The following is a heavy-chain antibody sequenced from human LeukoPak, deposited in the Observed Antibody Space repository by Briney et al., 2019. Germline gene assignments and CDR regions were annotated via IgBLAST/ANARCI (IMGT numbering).Heavy chain of an antibody. V-gene: IGHV3-23*01. D-gene: IGHD3-22*01. Sequence: GGSLRLSCVGSGFTFRSHAMSWVRQAPEKGLEFVSGIYENGGTTYYADSVKGRFSISRDNSKNTLYLQMDSLRGEDTAVHYCGTPLDYYDDSGHHQGGDWGQGILVTVSS. CDR3: GTPLDYYDDSGHHQGGD. CDR2: IYENGGTT. CDR1: GFTFRSHA. J-gene: IGHJ4*02.